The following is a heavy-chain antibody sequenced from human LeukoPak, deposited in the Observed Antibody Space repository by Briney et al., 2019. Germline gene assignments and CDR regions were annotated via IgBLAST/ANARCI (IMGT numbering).Heavy chain of an antibody. Sequence: PGGPQRLFCAPCRFTHCRCHVLWPPQATGKGLEWVANINQDGNETYYVDSVKGRFTISRDNAKNSLYLQMNSLRAEDTAVYYCARGGRGYTDNWFDPWGQGTLVTVSS. J-gene: IGHJ5*02. CDR3: ARGGRGYTDNWFDP. CDR1: RFTHCRCH. D-gene: IGHD5-18*01. CDR2: INQDGNET. V-gene: IGHV3-7*01.